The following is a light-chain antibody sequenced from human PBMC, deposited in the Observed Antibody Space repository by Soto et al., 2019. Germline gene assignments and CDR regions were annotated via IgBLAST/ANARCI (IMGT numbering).Light chain of an antibody. J-gene: IGLJ2*01. V-gene: IGLV3-1*01. Sequence: SYELTQPPSVSVSPGQTASITCSGDKLGDKYACWYQQKPGQSPVLVIYKASKRPSGIPERLSGSNSGNTATLTISETQAMDEADYYCQAWDSSTASVVCGGGTKLTVL. CDR3: QAWDSSTASVV. CDR1: KLGDKY. CDR2: KAS.